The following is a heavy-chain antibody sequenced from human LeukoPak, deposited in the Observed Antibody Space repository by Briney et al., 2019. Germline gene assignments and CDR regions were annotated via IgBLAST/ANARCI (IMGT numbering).Heavy chain of an antibody. Sequence: ASVKVSCKAAGYTFSTYYMYWVRQAAGQGGEGMGRINPNRGGTNYAQKFQGRLTMTRDTSISTAYMELSRLRSHDTALYYCARAGVWDYSDTSGYHNGAFDIWGQGTMVTVSS. CDR1: GYTFSTYY. D-gene: IGHD3-22*01. CDR3: ARAGVWDYSDTSGYHNGAFDI. J-gene: IGHJ3*02. V-gene: IGHV1-2*06. CDR2: INPNRGGT.